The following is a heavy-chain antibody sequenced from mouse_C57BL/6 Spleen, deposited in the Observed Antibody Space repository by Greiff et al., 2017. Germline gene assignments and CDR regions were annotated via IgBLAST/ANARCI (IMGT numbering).Heavy chain of an antibody. CDR1: GFTFSDAW. Sequence: EVQRVESGGGLVQPGGSMKLSCAASGFTFSDAWMDWVRQSPEKGLVWVAEIRNKANNHATYYAESVKGRFTISRDDSKSSVYLQMNSLRAEDPGIYYCTRKFYYSSSYGYAMDYWGQGTSVTVSS. CDR3: TRKFYYSSSYGYAMDY. D-gene: IGHD1-1*01. CDR2: IRNKANNHAT. V-gene: IGHV6-6*01. J-gene: IGHJ4*01.